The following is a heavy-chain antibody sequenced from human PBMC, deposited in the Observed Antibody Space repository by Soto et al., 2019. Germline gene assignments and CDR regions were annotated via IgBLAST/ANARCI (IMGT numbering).Heavy chain of an antibody. D-gene: IGHD6-19*01. V-gene: IGHV3-30-3*01. J-gene: IGHJ4*02. CDR2: ISYDGSNK. CDR3: AREIASGAVAGVRGFDY. CDR1: GFTFSSYA. Sequence: QVQLVESGGGVVQPGRSLRLSCAASGFTFSSYAMHWVRQAPGKGLEWVAVISYDGSNKYYADSVKGRFTISRDNSKNTLYLQMSSLRAEDTAVYYCAREIASGAVAGVRGFDYWGQGTLVTVSS.